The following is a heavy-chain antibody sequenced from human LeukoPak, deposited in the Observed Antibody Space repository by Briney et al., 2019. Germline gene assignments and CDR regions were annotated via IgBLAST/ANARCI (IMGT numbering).Heavy chain of an antibody. D-gene: IGHD1-26*01. CDR2: INPNSGGT. CDR3: TRALGSDY. Sequence: GASVKVSCTASGYTFTSYAIHWVRQAPGQGLEWMGWINPNSGGTNYAQKFQGRVTMTRDTSITTAYMELSSLRSDDTAMYYCTRALGSDYWGQGTLVTVSS. V-gene: IGHV1-2*02. CDR1: GYTFTSYA. J-gene: IGHJ4*02.